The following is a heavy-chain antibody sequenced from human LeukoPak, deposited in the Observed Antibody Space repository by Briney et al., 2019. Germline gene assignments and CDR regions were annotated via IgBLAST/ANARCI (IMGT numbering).Heavy chain of an antibody. CDR1: GFSFSSYG. CDR3: ARDQRGFSYSKYYFDY. J-gene: IGHJ4*02. D-gene: IGHD3-10*01. V-gene: IGHV3-33*01. Sequence: PGGSLRLSCAASGFSFSSYGMHWVRQAPGTGLEWVAVIWYDRTNKYYADSVKGRFTISRDNSKNTLYLQMNSLRAEDTAVYYCARDQRGFSYSKYYFDYWGQGTLVTVSS. CDR2: IWYDRTNK.